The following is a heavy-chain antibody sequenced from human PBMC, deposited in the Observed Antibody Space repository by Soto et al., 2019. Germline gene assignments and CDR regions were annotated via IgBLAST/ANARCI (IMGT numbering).Heavy chain of an antibody. D-gene: IGHD1-1*01. Sequence: PSETLSLTCTVSGGSISSGDYYWSWIRQPPGKGLEWIGYIYYSGSTHYNPSLRSRVTISADTSKNQFSLNLSSVTAADTAVYHCARVLGKWKHPAYFYYGMDVWGQGTTVTVSS. CDR2: IYYSGST. J-gene: IGHJ6*02. CDR3: ARVLGKWKHPAYFYYGMDV. V-gene: IGHV4-30-4*01. CDR1: GGSISSGDYY.